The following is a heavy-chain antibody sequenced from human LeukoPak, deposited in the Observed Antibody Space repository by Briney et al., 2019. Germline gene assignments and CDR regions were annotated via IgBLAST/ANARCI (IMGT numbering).Heavy chain of an antibody. D-gene: IGHD3-3*01. CDR2: INHSGST. CDR3: ARGMVDYWSGYYGGWFDP. J-gene: IGHJ5*02. Sequence: SETLSLTXAVYGGSFSGYYWSWIRQPPGKGLEWIGVINHSGSTNYNPSLKSRVTISVDTSKNQFSLKLSSVTAADTAVYYCARGMVDYWSGYYGGWFDPWGQGTLVTVSS. V-gene: IGHV4-34*01. CDR1: GGSFSGYY.